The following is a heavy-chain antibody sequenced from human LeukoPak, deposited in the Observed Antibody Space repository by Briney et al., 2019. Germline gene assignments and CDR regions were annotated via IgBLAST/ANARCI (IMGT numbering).Heavy chain of an antibody. D-gene: IGHD3-22*01. V-gene: IGHV3-33*06. Sequence: PGRSLRLSCAASGWTFSSYGMHWVRQAPGKGLEWVAVIWYDGSNKYYVDSVNGRFTISRDNSKNTLYLQMNSLRAEDTAVYYCAKDGGVVVIGDELDYWGQGTLVTVSS. CDR2: IWYDGSNK. CDR3: AKDGGVVVIGDELDY. J-gene: IGHJ4*02. CDR1: GWTFSSYG.